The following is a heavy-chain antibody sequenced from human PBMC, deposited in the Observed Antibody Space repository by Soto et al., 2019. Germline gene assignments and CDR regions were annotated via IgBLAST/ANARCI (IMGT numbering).Heavy chain of an antibody. V-gene: IGHV1-69*01. J-gene: IGHJ4*02. CDR3: ARDVVRSTAGDS. CDR2: IIPIFTRT. CDR1: GGTFSTSS. D-gene: IGHD2-15*01. Sequence: QLQLVQSGTEMKEPGSSVKVSCKASGGTFSTSSFVWVRQGPGQGLEWMGGIIPIFTRTNFAQKFQGRVTFSADESTRTTNMELRSLTSEDTAIYYCARDVVRSTAGDSWGQGTLVTVSS.